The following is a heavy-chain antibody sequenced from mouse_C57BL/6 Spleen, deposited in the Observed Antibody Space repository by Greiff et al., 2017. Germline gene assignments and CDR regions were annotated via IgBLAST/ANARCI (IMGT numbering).Heavy chain of an antibody. V-gene: IGHV1-81*01. J-gene: IGHJ2*01. CDR3: AKETAQAPPDY. Sequence: QVQLQQSGAELARPGASVKLSCKASGYTFTSYGISWVKQRTGQGLEWIGEIYPRSGNTYYNEKFKGKATLTADKSSSTAYMGLRSLTSEDSAVYFCAKETAQAPPDYGGQGTTLTVSA. CDR1: GYTFTSYG. CDR2: IYPRSGNT. D-gene: IGHD3-2*02.